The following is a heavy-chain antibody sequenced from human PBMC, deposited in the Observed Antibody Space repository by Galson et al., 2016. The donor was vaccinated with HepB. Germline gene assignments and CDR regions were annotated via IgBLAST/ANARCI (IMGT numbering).Heavy chain of an antibody. D-gene: IGHD4-17*01. CDR2: ISISNSGGT. V-gene: IGHV4-4*08. CDR1: GDSISSYY. J-gene: IGHJ6*02. Sequence: SETLSLTCTVSGDSISSYYWNWIRQPPGKGLEWIGYISISNSGGTNYNPSLKSRVTISVDLSKNQFSLKVTSVTAADTAVYFCARPTAYYGMDVWGQGTSVTISS. CDR3: ARPTAYYGMDV.